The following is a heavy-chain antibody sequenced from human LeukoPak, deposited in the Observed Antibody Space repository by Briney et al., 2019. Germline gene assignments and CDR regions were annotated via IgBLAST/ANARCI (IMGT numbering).Heavy chain of an antibody. J-gene: IGHJ4*02. CDR2: IYTSGST. Sequence: SETLSLTCTVSGGSISNYYWTWIRQPAGKGLEWIGRIYTSGSTNYNPSLKSRVTMSVDTSKNQFSLKLSSVTAADTAVYYCARDPPYYYDSSGYYGRNYWGQGTLVTVSS. CDR3: ARDPPYYYDSSGYYGRNY. CDR1: GGSISNYY. V-gene: IGHV4-4*07. D-gene: IGHD3-22*01.